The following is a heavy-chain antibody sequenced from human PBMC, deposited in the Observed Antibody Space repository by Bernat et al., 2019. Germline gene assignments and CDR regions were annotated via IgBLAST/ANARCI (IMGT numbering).Heavy chain of an antibody. V-gene: IGHV3-48*02. Sequence: EVQLVESGGGLVQPGGSLRLSCAASGFNFNTYVMTWVRQAPGKGLEWVSYISGSGTTTSYTDSVEGRFTISRDNAKNSLYLQMNSLRDDDTAVYYCARGYASGNYWGWGQGTLVIVSS. D-gene: IGHD3-10*01. CDR3: ARGYASGNYWG. CDR1: GFNFNTYV. J-gene: IGHJ4*02. CDR2: ISGSGTTT.